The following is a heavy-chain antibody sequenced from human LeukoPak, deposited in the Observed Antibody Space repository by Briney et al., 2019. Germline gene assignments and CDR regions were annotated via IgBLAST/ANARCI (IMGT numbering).Heavy chain of an antibody. Sequence: ASVKVSCKASGYTFTSYDINWVRQAPGQGLEWMGWISAYNGNTNYAQKLQGRVTMTTDTSTSTAYMEQRSLRSDDTAVYYCARDEAPVLLWFGELWDAFDIWGQGTMVTVSS. CDR1: GYTFTSYD. CDR2: ISAYNGNT. V-gene: IGHV1-18*01. J-gene: IGHJ3*02. D-gene: IGHD3-10*01. CDR3: ARDEAPVLLWFGELWDAFDI.